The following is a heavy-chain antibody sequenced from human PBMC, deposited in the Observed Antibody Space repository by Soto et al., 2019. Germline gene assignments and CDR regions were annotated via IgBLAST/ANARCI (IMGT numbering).Heavy chain of an antibody. CDR2: INAGNGNT. V-gene: IGHV1-3*01. Sequence: ASVKVSCKASGYTFTSYAMHWVRQAPGQRLEWMGWINAGNGNTKYSQKFQGRVTITRDTSASTAYMELSSLRSEDTAVYYCARADFYDFWSGYYNIWGQGTLVTVSS. CDR3: ARADFYDFWSGYYNI. CDR1: GYTFTSYA. J-gene: IGHJ4*02. D-gene: IGHD3-3*01.